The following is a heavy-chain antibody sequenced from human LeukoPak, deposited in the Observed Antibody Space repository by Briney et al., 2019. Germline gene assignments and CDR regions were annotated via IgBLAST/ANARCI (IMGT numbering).Heavy chain of an antibody. CDR2: IYYSGST. J-gene: IGHJ4*02. D-gene: IGHD6-19*01. Sequence: PSETLSLTCTVSGGSISSSSYFWGWIRQPPGRGLEWIGSIYYSGSTYYNPSLKSRVTISVDTSKNQFSLKLSSVTAADTAVYYWARHRTYPSGRIDYWGQGTLVTVSS. CDR3: ARHRTYPSGRIDY. CDR1: GGSISSSSYF. V-gene: IGHV4-39*01.